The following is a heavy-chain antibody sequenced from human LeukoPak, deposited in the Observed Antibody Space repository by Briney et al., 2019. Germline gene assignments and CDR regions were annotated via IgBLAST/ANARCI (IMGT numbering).Heavy chain of an antibody. J-gene: IGHJ4*02. D-gene: IGHD1-26*01. CDR3: TMGWRGTYYDPASY. CDR2: IHPADSDT. CDR1: CYTFTTNW. V-gene: IGHV5-51*01. Sequence: GEALQISCKGSCYTFTTNWIGWVRPMPGKGGEWMAIIHPADSDTRYSPSFQGQVSISVDKSISTAYLQWSSLKASDTAMYYCTMGWRGTYYDPASYWSQGTLIIVSS.